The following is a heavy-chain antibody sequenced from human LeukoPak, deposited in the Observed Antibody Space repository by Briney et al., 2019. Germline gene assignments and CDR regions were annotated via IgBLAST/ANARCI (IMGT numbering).Heavy chain of an antibody. V-gene: IGHV3-33*01. CDR3: ARDRGTSVVTGGYFDY. CDR1: GFTFSSYG. Sequence: GRSLRLSCAASGFTFSSYGIQWVRQAPGKGLEWVALIWYDGNDKYYADSVKGRFTISRDNSKNTLYLQLNSLRAEDTAVYYCARDRGTSVVTGGYFDYWGQGALVTVSS. D-gene: IGHD4-23*01. CDR2: IWYDGNDK. J-gene: IGHJ4*02.